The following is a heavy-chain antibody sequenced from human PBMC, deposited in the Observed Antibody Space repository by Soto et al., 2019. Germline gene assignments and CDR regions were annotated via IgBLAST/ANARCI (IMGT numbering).Heavy chain of an antibody. Sequence: QVQLQVSAPGLVKPSETLSLTCTVSGDSISAYSWSWVRQPPGKGLEWIGNIHYNGNTKYTPSLKSRVSMSVDTSSNQFSLRLISVTAADTAKYFCAREGNLGRWLQPLDFWGQGTLVTVSS. CDR1: GDSISAYS. CDR3: AREGNLGRWLQPLDF. CDR2: IHYNGNT. J-gene: IGHJ4*02. D-gene: IGHD5-12*01. V-gene: IGHV4-59*01.